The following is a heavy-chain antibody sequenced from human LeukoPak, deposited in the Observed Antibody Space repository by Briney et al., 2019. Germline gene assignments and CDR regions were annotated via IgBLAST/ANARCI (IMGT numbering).Heavy chain of an antibody. D-gene: IGHD6-19*01. CDR3: AREGRQWLMGFDY. CDR1: GGTFSSYA. V-gene: IGHV1-69*04. CDR2: IIPILGIA. J-gene: IGHJ4*02. Sequence: SVKVSCKASGGTFSSYAISWVRQAPGQGLEWMGRIIPILGIANYAQKFQGRVTITADKSTSTAYMELSSLRSEDTAVYYCAREGRQWLMGFDYWGQGTLVTVSS.